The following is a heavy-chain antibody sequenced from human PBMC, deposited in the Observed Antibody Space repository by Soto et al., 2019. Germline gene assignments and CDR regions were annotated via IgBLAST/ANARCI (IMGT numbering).Heavy chain of an antibody. CDR2: INHSGST. D-gene: IGHD6-19*01. V-gene: IGHV4-34*01. CDR3: ARGSIAVAGDFDY. J-gene: IGHJ4*02. Sequence: PSETLSLTCAVYGGSFSGYYWSWIRQPPGKGLEWIGEINHSGSTNYNPSLKSRVTISVDTSKNQFSLKLSSVTAADTAVYYCARGSIAVAGDFDYWGQGTLVTVSS. CDR1: GGSFSGYY.